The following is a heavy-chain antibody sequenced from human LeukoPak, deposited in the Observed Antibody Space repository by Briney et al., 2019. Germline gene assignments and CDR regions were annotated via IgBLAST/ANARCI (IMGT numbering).Heavy chain of an antibody. Sequence: PGGSLRLSCSASGFIISNYAMHWVRQAPGKGLEYVSGISANGGSTYYADSVKGRFTISRDNSKNILYLQMSSLRTEDTAIYHCVKDLYKGDSSSWYYFDYWGQGTLVTVSS. D-gene: IGHD6-13*01. V-gene: IGHV3-64D*06. CDR1: GFIISNYA. J-gene: IGHJ4*02. CDR3: VKDLYKGDSSSWYYFDY. CDR2: ISANGGST.